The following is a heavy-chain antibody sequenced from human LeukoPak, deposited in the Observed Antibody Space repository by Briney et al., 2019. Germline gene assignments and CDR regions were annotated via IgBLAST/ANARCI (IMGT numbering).Heavy chain of an antibody. CDR2: INPNSGGT. Sequence: GASVKVSCKASGSTFTGYYMHWVRQAPGQGLEWMGWINPNSGGTNYAQKFQGRVTMTRDTSISTAYMKLSRLRSDDTAVYYCARGPYSSGWPSDFDYWGQGTLVTVSS. CDR1: GSTFTGYY. D-gene: IGHD6-19*01. CDR3: ARGPYSSGWPSDFDY. J-gene: IGHJ4*02. V-gene: IGHV1-2*02.